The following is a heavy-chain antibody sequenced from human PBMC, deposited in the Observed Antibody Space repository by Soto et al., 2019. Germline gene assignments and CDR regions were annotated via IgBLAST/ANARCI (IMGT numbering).Heavy chain of an antibody. CDR2: IIPLFGLP. Sequence: QVQLVQSGAEVKKPGSSVKVSCKASGGTFSTYTISWVRQAPGQGLEWLGRIIPLFGLPNHAQKFRDRVTXSXDKXTDTAYLEMNSLRPEDTAVYYCAFDVQTGVVYFDNWGQGTLVTVSS. D-gene: IGHD2-21*01. V-gene: IGHV1-69*02. CDR1: GGTFSTYT. CDR3: AFDVQTGVVYFDN. J-gene: IGHJ4*02.